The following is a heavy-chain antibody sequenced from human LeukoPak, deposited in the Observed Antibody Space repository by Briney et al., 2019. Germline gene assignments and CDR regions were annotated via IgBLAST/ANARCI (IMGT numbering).Heavy chain of an antibody. D-gene: IGHD4-17*01. CDR1: GFTFSHYA. Sequence: AGGSLRLSCAASGFTFSHYAMSWVRQAPGKGLEWVSGISGSGGSTYYADSVKGRFTISRDNAKNSLYLQMNSLRAEDTAVYYCARVYYGDHPPIGYWGQGTLVTVSS. J-gene: IGHJ4*02. CDR3: ARVYYGDHPPIGY. CDR2: ISGSGGST. V-gene: IGHV3-23*01.